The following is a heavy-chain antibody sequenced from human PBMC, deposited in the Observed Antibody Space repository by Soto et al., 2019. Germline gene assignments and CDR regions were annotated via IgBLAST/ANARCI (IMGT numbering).Heavy chain of an antibody. V-gene: IGHV3-33*01. Sequence: QVQLVESGGGVVQPGRSLRLSCAASGFTFSSYGMHWVRQAPGKGLEWVAVIWYDGSNKYYADSVKGRFTISRDNSKNTLYLQMNSLRAEDTAVYYCARDGDDMITFGGVVHFDYWGQGTLVTVSS. CDR3: ARDGDDMITFGGVVHFDY. D-gene: IGHD3-16*01. CDR2: IWYDGSNK. CDR1: GFTFSSYG. J-gene: IGHJ4*02.